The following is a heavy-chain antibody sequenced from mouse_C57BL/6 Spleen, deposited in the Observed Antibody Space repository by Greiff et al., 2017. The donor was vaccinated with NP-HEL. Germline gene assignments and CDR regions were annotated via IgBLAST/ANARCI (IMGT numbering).Heavy chain of an antibody. V-gene: IGHV1-81*01. CDR2: IYPRSGNT. J-gene: IGHJ2*01. Sequence: VQLQQSGAELARPGASVKLSCKASGYTFTSYGISWVKQRTGQGLEWIGEIYPRSGNTYYNEKFKGKATLTADKSSSTAYMELRSLTSEDSAVYFCARLDTTVVATPLDYWGQGTTLTVSS. CDR3: ARLDTTVVATPLDY. CDR1: GYTFTSYG. D-gene: IGHD1-1*01.